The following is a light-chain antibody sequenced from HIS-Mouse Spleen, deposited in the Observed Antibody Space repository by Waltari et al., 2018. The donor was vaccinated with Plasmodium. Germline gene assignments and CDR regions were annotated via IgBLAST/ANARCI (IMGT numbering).Light chain of an antibody. Sequence: EIVMTQSPATLSVSPGERATLSCRARQSVSRHLAWYQQKPGQAPRLLIYGASTRATGIPARCSGSGSGTEFTLTISSLQSEDFAVYYCQQYNNWSFTFGPGTKVDIK. CDR2: GAS. V-gene: IGKV3-15*01. CDR1: QSVSRH. CDR3: QQYNNWSFT. J-gene: IGKJ3*01.